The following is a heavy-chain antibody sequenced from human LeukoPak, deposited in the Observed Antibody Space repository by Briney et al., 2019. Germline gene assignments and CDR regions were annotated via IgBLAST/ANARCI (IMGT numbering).Heavy chain of an antibody. V-gene: IGHV3-7*03. J-gene: IGHJ4*02. CDR2: IKQDGSEK. D-gene: IGHD2-15*01. Sequence: GGSLRLSCAASGFTFSSYWMSWVRQAPGKGLEWVANIKQDGSEKYYVDSVKGRFTISRDNAKNTLYLQMNSLRAEDTAVYYCAKEMTHPARFDYWGQGTLVTVSS. CDR3: AKEMTHPARFDY. CDR1: GFTFSSYW.